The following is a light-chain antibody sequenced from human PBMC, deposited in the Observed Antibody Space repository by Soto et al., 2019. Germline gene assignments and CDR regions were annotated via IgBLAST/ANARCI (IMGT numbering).Light chain of an antibody. CDR2: AAS. CDR1: QSISSY. V-gene: IGKV3-20*01. Sequence: DIVLSHSPPTPSLPPEERATLSCRASQSISSYLDWYQQKPGQAPKLLIYAASDLAGGVPVRFSGSGSGTDFTLTISRLEPEDFAMYYCQQYGGTPWTFGQGTKVDIK. CDR3: QQYGGTPWT. J-gene: IGKJ1*01.